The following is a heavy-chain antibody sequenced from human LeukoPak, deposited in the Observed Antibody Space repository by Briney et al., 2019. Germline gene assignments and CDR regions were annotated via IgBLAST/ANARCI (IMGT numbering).Heavy chain of an antibody. D-gene: IGHD7-27*01. CDR1: GYTFTGYY. J-gene: IGHJ4*02. CDR2: TNPNSGGT. Sequence: ASVKVSCKASGYTFTGYYMHWVRQAPGQGLEWMGWTNPNSGGTNYAQKFQGRVTMTRDTSISTAYMELSRLRSDDTAVYYCARDPTGVVVDYFDYWGQGTLVTVSS. CDR3: ARDPTGVVVDYFDY. V-gene: IGHV1-2*02.